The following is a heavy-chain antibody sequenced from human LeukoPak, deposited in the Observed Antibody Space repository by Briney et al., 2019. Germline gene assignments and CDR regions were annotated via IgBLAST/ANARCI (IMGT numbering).Heavy chain of an antibody. V-gene: IGHV3-33*01. Sequence: GGSLRLSCAASGFPFSSYGIHWVRQAPGKGLEWLALIWYDGSYKYYADSVKGRFTISRDNSKNTLYLQMNSLRADDTAVYYCARDLDWGKAADYWGQGTLVIVSS. D-gene: IGHD3-16*01. CDR1: GFPFSSYG. CDR2: IWYDGSYK. CDR3: ARDLDWGKAADY. J-gene: IGHJ4*02.